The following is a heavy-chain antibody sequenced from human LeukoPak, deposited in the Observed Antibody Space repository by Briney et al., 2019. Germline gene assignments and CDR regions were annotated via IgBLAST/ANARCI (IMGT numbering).Heavy chain of an antibody. CDR1: GYTFTGYY. J-gene: IGHJ4*02. CDR2: INPNRGGT. D-gene: IGHD3-10*01. CDR3: ARRPGPITMVRGVIYYFDY. Sequence: ASVKVSCKASGYTFTGYYMHWVRQAPGQGLEGMGWINPNRGGTNYAQKFQGRVTMTRDTSISTAYMELSRLRSDDTAVYYCARRPGPITMVRGVIYYFDYWGQGTLVTVSS. V-gene: IGHV1-2*02.